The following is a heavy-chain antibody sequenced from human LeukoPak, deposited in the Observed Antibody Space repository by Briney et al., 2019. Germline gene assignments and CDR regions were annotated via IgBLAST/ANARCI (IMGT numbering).Heavy chain of an antibody. CDR3: ARARAGYIFDS. D-gene: IGHD5-24*01. J-gene: IGHJ4*02. Sequence: PGGSLRLSCAASGFTFRNYAMSWVRQAPGKGLEWVSAISGSGGSTYYADSVKGRFTISRDNSKNTLYLQMNSLRVEDTAVYFCARARAGYIFDSWGQGTLVTVSS. V-gene: IGHV3-23*01. CDR1: GFTFRNYA. CDR2: ISGSGGST.